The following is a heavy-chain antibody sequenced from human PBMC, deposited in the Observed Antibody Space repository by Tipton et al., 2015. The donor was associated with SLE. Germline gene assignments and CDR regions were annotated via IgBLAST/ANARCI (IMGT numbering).Heavy chain of an antibody. CDR3: AKVDRTNMVTSFDY. V-gene: IGHV3-30*02. D-gene: IGHD5-18*01. CDR1: GFTFSSYG. J-gene: IGHJ4*02. Sequence: SLRLSCAASGFTFSSYGIHWVRQAPGKGLEWVAFIRYDGSNNYADSVKGRFIISRDNAKNSLYLQLNSLRAEDTAVYYCAKVDRTNMVTSFDYWGQGTLVTVSS. CDR2: IRYDGSN.